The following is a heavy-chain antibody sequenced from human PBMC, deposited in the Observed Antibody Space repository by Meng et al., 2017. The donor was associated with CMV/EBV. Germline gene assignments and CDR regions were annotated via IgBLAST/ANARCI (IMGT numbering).Heavy chain of an antibody. CDR2: IIPILGIA. Sequence: SVKVSCKASGGTFSSYTISWVRQAPGQGLEWMGRIIPILGIANYAQKFQGRVTITADKPTSTAYTELSSLRSEDTAVYYCASLYCGGDCPIEFEGQFDYWGQGTLVTVSS. J-gene: IGHJ4*02. CDR1: GGTFSSYT. V-gene: IGHV1-69*02. CDR3: ASLYCGGDCPIEFEGQFDY. D-gene: IGHD2-21*01.